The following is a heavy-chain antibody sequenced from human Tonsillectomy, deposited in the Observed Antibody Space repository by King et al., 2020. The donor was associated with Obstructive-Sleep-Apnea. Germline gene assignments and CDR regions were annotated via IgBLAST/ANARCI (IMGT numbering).Heavy chain of an antibody. Sequence: QLVQSGAEVKKPGASVKVSCKASGYTFTTYSMHWVRQAPGQGLEWMGIINPSGGSTSYAQKYQDRVTMTRDTSTSTVYMELSNLRSEDTAVYSFARVGYSYGWFYFDYWGQGTLVTVSS. V-gene: IGHV1-46*01. D-gene: IGHD5-18*01. CDR3: ARVGYSYGWFYFDY. CDR2: INPSGGST. J-gene: IGHJ4*02. CDR1: GYTFTTYS.